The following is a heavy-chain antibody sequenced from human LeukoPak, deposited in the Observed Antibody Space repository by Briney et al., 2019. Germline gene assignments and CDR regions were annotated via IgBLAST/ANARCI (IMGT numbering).Heavy chain of an antibody. V-gene: IGHV3-74*01. CDR2: INSDGSST. CDR3: ARDQMAYCSSTSCYDDGMDV. J-gene: IGHJ6*04. Sequence: GGSLRLSCAASGFTFSSYWMHWVRQAPGKGLVWVSRINSDGSSTSYADSVKGRFTISRDNAKNTLYLQMNSLRAEDTAVYYCARDQMAYCSSTSCYDDGMDVWGKGTMVTVSS. D-gene: IGHD2-2*01. CDR1: GFTFSSYW.